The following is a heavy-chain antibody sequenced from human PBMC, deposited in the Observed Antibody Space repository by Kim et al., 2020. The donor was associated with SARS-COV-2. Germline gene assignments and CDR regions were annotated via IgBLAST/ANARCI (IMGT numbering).Heavy chain of an antibody. CDR3: ARRLSNTSGWGSHYCDF. Sequence: SETLSLTCAVYGGSFSGYYWSWIRQPQGKGLEWVGEINHSGRTNYNPSLKSRVTISVDTSKNQFSLKLTSVTAADTAVYYCARRLSNTSGWGSHYCDFWGQGLLVTVAS. V-gene: IGHV4-34*01. CDR1: GGSFSGYY. J-gene: IGHJ4*02. D-gene: IGHD3-10*01. CDR2: INHSGRT.